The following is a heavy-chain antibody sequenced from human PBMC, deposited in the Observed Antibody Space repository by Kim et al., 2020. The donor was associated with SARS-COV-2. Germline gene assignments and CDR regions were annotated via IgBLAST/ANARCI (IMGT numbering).Heavy chain of an antibody. CDR2: GNT. D-gene: IGHD1-1*01. J-gene: IGHJ4*02. Sequence: GNTKYSQCSQGRFTITSDTSASTAFMELSSLTTEDTAVYYCARGNSGFDYWGQGTLVTVSS. CDR3: ARGNSGFDY. V-gene: IGHV1-3*01.